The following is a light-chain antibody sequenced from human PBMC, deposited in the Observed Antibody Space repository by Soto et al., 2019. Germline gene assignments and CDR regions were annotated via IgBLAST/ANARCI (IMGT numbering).Light chain of an antibody. CDR3: LQSYNFPRT. CDR1: QGIRSD. CDR2: AAS. J-gene: IGKJ1*01. Sequence: AIQMTQSPSSLSASVGDRVTISCRASQGIRSDLAWYQQQPGKAPKLLIFAASTLQSGVPSRFSGRGSATDFTLTISSLQPEDFATYYCLQSYNFPRTFGQGTKVEIK. V-gene: IGKV1-6*01.